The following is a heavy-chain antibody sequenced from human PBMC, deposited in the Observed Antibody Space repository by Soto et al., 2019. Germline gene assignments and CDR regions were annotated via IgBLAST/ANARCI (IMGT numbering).Heavy chain of an antibody. CDR3: ARDSYYDSSGYVD. J-gene: IGHJ4*02. D-gene: IGHD3-22*01. V-gene: IGHV4-30-2*01. CDR2: IYHSGSI. CDR1: GGSISSGGYS. Sequence: PSETLSLTCAVSGGSISSGGYSWSWIRQPPGKGLEWIGYIYHSGSIYYNPSLKSRVTISVDRSKNQFSLSLSSVTAADTAVYYCARDSYYDSSGYVDWGQGTLVTVSS.